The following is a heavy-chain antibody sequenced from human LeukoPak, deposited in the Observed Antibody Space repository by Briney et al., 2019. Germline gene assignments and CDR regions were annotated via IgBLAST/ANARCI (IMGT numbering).Heavy chain of an antibody. J-gene: IGHJ5*02. V-gene: IGHV3-33*01. Sequence: PGESLTLSCTPAGLTFNILPVHWVRHAPGGGLEWVGFVWTDGNTPYYGDSVKSRFTISRDNSEKTLYLQMNSLRIDDTAVYYCARGLPSGGYWLDTWGQGTLVTVSS. CDR3: ARGLPSGGYWLDT. CDR1: GLTFNILP. CDR2: VWTDGNTP. D-gene: IGHD2-15*01.